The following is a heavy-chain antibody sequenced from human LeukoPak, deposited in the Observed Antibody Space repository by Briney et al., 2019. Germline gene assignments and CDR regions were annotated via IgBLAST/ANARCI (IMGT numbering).Heavy chain of an antibody. D-gene: IGHD2-8*01. V-gene: IGHV3-30*18. CDR2: LSYDGSNK. J-gene: IGHJ6*02. CDR1: GFTFSSFG. CDR3: AKQFPNGWNQYHYGMDV. Sequence: GRSLRLSCAASGFTFSSFGMHWVRQAPGKGLEWVAVLSYDGSNKYYADSVKGRFTISRDNAKNSLYLQMNSLRAEDTAVYYCAKQFPNGWNQYHYGMDVWGRGTAVIVSS.